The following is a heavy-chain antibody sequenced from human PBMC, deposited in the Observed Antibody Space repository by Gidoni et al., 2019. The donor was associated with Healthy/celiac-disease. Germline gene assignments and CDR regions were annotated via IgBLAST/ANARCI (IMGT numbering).Heavy chain of an antibody. D-gene: IGHD3-9*01. Sequence: QVTLRESGPALVKPTQTLTLTCTFSGFSLITSGMCVSWIRQPPGKALEWLALIDWDDDKYYSTSLKTRLTISKDTSKNQVVLTMTNMDPVDTATYYCARTSINYDILTGPGWFDPWGQGTLVTVSS. CDR3: ARTSINYDILTGPGWFDP. CDR1: GFSLITSGMC. J-gene: IGHJ5*02. CDR2: IDWDDDK. V-gene: IGHV2-70*01.